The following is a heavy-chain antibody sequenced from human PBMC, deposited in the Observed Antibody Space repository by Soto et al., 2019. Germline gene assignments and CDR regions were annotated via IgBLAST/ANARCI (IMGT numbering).Heavy chain of an antibody. CDR3: AKDGTYSRYDNSDF. V-gene: IGHV3-23*01. D-gene: IGHD5-12*01. J-gene: IGHJ4*02. CDR2: ISGSGAAT. CDR1: GFIFSSYA. Sequence: EVQLLESGGDLVKPGGSLRLTCAASGFIFSSYAMTWVRQVPGKGLEWVASISGSGAATYYADSVKGRFTISRDNSKKMVYLQMDSLRAEDTAVYYCAKDGTYSRYDNSDFWGQGTLVTVSS.